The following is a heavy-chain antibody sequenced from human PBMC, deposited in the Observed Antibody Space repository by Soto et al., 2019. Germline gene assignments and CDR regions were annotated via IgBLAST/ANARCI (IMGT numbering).Heavy chain of an antibody. CDR1: GGSISSGGYY. D-gene: IGHD4-17*01. Sequence: SETLSLTCTVSGGSISSGGYYWSWIRQHPGKGLEWIGYIYYSGSTYYNPSLKSRVTISVDTSKNQFSLKLSSVTAADTAVYYCARDNGDYKWYFDLWGRGTLVTVSS. J-gene: IGHJ2*01. CDR2: IYYSGST. CDR3: ARDNGDYKWYFDL. V-gene: IGHV4-31*03.